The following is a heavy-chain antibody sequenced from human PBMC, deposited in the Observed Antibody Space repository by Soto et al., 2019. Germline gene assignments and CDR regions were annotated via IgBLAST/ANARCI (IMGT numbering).Heavy chain of an antibody. CDR1: GGSLSGYY. CDR3: ARGERVNVFFRKNWFDP. Sequence: PSETLSLTCAVYGGSLSGYYWSWIRQPPGKGLEWIGEISHSGSTNYNPSLKSRVTISVYMSKNQFSLKVSSVTAADTAVYYCARGERVNVFFRKNWFDPWGQGTLVTVSS. J-gene: IGHJ5*02. CDR2: ISHSGST. D-gene: IGHD1-26*01. V-gene: IGHV4-34*01.